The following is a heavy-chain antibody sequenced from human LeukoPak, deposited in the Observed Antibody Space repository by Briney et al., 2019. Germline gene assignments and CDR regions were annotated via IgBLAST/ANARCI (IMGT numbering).Heavy chain of an antibody. Sequence: GSLRLSCAASGITFSSYAMSWVRQAPGKGLEWVSSISSSSSYIYYADSVKGRFTISRDNAKNSLYLQMNSLRAEDTAVYYCARNDMELQAFDIWGQGTMVTVSS. D-gene: IGHD1-26*01. V-gene: IGHV3-21*01. CDR1: GITFSSYA. CDR3: ARNDMELQAFDI. CDR2: ISSSSSYI. J-gene: IGHJ3*02.